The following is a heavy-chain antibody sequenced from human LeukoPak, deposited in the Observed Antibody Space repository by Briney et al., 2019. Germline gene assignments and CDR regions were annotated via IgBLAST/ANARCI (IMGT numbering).Heavy chain of an antibody. V-gene: IGHV1-18*01. CDR3: ARDSGYYDSSASDY. CDR1: GYTFTNYG. CDR2: ISAYNGNT. J-gene: IGHJ4*02. D-gene: IGHD3-22*01. Sequence: ASVKVSCKASGYTFTNYGTSWVRQAPGQGLEWMGWISAYNGNTNYAQKLQVRVTMTTDTSTSTAYMELRSLTSDDTAVYYCARDSGYYDSSASDYWGQGTLVTVPS.